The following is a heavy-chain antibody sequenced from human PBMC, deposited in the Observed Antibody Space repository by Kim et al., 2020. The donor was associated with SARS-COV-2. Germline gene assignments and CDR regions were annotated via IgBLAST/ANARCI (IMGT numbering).Heavy chain of an antibody. CDR3: ARHFEAFDI. Sequence: SETLSLTCTVSGGSISSSSYYWGWIRQPPGKGLEWIGSIYYSGSTYYNPSLKSRVTISVDTSKNQFSLKLSSVTAADTAVYYCARHFEAFDIWGQGTMVTVSS. V-gene: IGHV4-39*01. CDR2: IYYSGST. J-gene: IGHJ3*02. CDR1: GGSISSSSYY.